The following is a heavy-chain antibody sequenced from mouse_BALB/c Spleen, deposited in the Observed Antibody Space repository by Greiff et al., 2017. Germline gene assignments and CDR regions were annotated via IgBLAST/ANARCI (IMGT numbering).Heavy chain of an antibody. CDR2: IWAGGST. V-gene: IGHV2-9*02. D-gene: IGHD2-4*01. CDR3: ARGGDYDVDAMDY. Sequence: VQRVESGPGLVAPSQSLSITCTVSGFSLTSYGVHWVRQPPGKGLEWLGVIWAGGSTNYNSALMSRLSISKDNSKSQVFLKMNSLQTDDTAMYYCARGGDYDVDAMDYWGQGTSVTVSS. J-gene: IGHJ4*01. CDR1: GFSLTSYG.